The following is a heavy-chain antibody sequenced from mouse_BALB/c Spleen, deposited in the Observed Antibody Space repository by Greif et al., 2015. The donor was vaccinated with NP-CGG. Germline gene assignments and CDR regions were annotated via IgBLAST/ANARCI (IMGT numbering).Heavy chain of an antibody. CDR3: ARRVYYFDY. CDR1: GYTFTSYW. J-gene: IGHJ2*01. V-gene: IGHV1-7*01. CDR2: INPSTGYT. Sequence: VKLVESGAELAKPGASVKMSCKASGYTFTSYWMHWVKQRPGQGLEWIGYINPSTGYTEYNQKFKDKATLTADKSSSTAYMQLSSLTSEDSAVYYCARRVYYFDYWGQGTTLTVSS.